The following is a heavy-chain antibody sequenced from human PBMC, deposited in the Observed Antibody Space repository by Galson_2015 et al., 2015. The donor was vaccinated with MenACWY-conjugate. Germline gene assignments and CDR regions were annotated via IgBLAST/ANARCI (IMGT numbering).Heavy chain of an antibody. Sequence: SVKVSCKASGSTFSNYAMHWMRQAPGQRLEYMGWINVGSGTTRSSQKFQDRVTIITDTSANTAYMELSSLRSEDTAVYFCARAEDTAVYYCARRDSSSWYRQYFQDWGQGTLVTVSS. CDR2: INVGSGTT. D-gene: IGHD6-13*01. J-gene: IGHJ1*01. CDR3: ARAEDTAVYYCARRDSSSWYRQYFQD. CDR1: GSTFSNYA. V-gene: IGHV1-3*01.